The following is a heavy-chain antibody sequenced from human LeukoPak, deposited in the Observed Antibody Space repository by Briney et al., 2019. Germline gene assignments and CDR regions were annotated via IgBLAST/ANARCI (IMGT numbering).Heavy chain of an antibody. CDR3: ARLYSSGWTMGFFDY. Sequence: PGGSLRLSCAASGFTFSSYAMSWVRQAPGKGLEWVSAISGSGGSTYYADSVKGRFTISRDNSKNTLYLQMNSLRAEDTAVYYCARLYSSGWTMGFFDYWGQGTLVTVSS. V-gene: IGHV3-23*01. CDR1: GFTFSSYA. D-gene: IGHD6-19*01. J-gene: IGHJ4*02. CDR2: ISGSGGST.